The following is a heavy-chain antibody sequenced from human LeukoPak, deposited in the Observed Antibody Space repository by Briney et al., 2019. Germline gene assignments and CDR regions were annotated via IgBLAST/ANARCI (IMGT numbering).Heavy chain of an antibody. CDR1: LFTLSSSA. CDR3: AAEYRTVVTPTIDY. J-gene: IGHJ4*02. CDR2: ISGRGGST. D-gene: IGHD4-23*01. V-gene: IGHV3-23*01. Sequence: GGALRLSCAASLFTLSSSAMSWVRPAPGRGLECVSAISGRGGSTYFADSVKGKFTISRDNSKNTLYLQMNSLRAEDTAVYYCAAEYRTVVTPTIDYWGQGTLVTVSS.